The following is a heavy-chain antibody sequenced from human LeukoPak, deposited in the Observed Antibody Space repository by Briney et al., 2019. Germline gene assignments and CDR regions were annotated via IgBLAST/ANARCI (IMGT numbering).Heavy chain of an antibody. CDR2: IYSGGST. CDR1: GFTVSSNY. Sequence: PGGSLRLSCAASGFTVSSNYMSWVRQAPGKGLEWVSVIYSGGSTYYADSVKGRFTISRDNSKNTLYLQMNSLRAEDTAVYYCARDEIVSYSSGWYYDYWGQGTLVTVSS. V-gene: IGHV3-66*01. D-gene: IGHD6-19*01. J-gene: IGHJ4*02. CDR3: ARDEIVSYSSGWYYDY.